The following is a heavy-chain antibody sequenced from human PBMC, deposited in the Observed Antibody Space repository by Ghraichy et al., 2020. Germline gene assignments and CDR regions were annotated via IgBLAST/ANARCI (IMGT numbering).Heavy chain of an antibody. V-gene: IGHV3-23*01. CDR3: ATQYPQGGTTLTNAFDI. CDR1: GFTFSTYA. Sequence: GGSLRLSCAASGFTFSTYAMSWVRQAPGKGLEWVSVISGSGGRTYYADSVKGRFTISRDNSKNTLYLQMNSLRVEDTAVYYCATQYPQGGTTLTNAFDIWGQGTMVTVSS. D-gene: IGHD1-7*01. CDR2: ISGSGGRT. J-gene: IGHJ3*02.